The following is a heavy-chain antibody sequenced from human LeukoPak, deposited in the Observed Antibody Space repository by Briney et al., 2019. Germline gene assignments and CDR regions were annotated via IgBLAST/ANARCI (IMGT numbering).Heavy chain of an antibody. D-gene: IGHD3-22*01. J-gene: IGHJ4*02. CDR3: ARDRGSSGYAYDY. Sequence: GGSLRLSCAASGFTVSSNYMSWVRQAPGKGLEWVSVIYSGGSTYYADSVKGRFTISRDNSKNTLYLQMNSLRAEDTAVYYCARDRGSSGYAYDYWGQGTLVTVSS. CDR2: IYSGGST. V-gene: IGHV3-53*01. CDR1: GFTVSSNY.